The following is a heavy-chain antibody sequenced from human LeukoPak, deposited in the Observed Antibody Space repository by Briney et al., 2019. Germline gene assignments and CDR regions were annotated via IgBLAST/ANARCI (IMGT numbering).Heavy chain of an antibody. CDR1: SGSISSYY. CDR3: ARPLRSGWFDP. J-gene: IGHJ5*02. Sequence: SETLSLTCTVSSGSISSYYWSWIRQPPGKGLEWIGYIYTSGSTNYNPSLKSRVTISVDTSKNQFSLKLSSVTAADTAVYYCARPLRSGWFDPWGQGTLVTVSS. V-gene: IGHV4-4*09. CDR2: IYTSGST. D-gene: IGHD3-10*01.